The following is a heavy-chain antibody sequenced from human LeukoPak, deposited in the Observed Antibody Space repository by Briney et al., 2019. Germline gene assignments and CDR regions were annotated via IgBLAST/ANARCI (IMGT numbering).Heavy chain of an antibody. CDR2: IRHDGSNK. Sequence: GGSLRLSYAASGFTFSSYGMHWVRQAPGKGLEGVAFIRHDGSNKYYADSVKGRFTISRDNSKNTLYLQMNSLRAEDTAVYYCAKDKVYYYGSGSYPLYYYYYYMDVWGKGTTVTVSS. CDR3: AKDKVYYYGSGSYPLYYYYYYMDV. V-gene: IGHV3-30*02. J-gene: IGHJ6*03. D-gene: IGHD3-10*01. CDR1: GFTFSSYG.